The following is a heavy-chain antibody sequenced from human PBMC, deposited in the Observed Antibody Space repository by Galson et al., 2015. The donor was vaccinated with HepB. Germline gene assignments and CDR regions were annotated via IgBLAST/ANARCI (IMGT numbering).Heavy chain of an antibody. Sequence: SLRLSCAASGLSLDDYAMHWVRQAPGKGLEWVSGISWKTGDTGYADSVKGRFTISRDNAKNSLYLQMNSLRPEDTALYYCVKGVVATPSGLPRDWFDYWGQGTLVTVSS. CDR3: VKGVVATPSGLPRDWFDY. V-gene: IGHV3-9*01. CDR2: ISWKTGDT. D-gene: IGHD2-15*01. CDR1: GLSLDDYA. J-gene: IGHJ5*01.